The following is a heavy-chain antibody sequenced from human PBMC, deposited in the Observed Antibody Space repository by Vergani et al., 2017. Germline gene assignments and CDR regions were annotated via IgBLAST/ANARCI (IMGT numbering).Heavy chain of an antibody. V-gene: IGHV3-33*01. Sequence: QVQLVESGGGVVQPGRSLRLSCAASGFTFNQYGMHWVRQAPGKGLEGVAVTWYDGNNKQYADSVKGRFTISRDNSKSTMYLQMNSLRAEDTGVYYCARDLRLLYNRFDPWGQGTLVTVSS. CDR3: ARDLRLLYNRFDP. J-gene: IGHJ5*02. CDR1: GFTFNQYG. D-gene: IGHD1-14*01. CDR2: TWYDGNNK.